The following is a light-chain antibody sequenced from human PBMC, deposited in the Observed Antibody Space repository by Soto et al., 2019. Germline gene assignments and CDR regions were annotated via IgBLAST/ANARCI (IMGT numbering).Light chain of an antibody. CDR3: LQYDSYSLFT. V-gene: IGKV1-5*03. Sequence: DIQMTQSPSTLSASVGDRVIITCRASQSIRSWLAWYQQKPGKAPKLLIYKVSYLEGGVPSRFSGSGSGTEFTLTISSLQPDDFATYYCLQYDSYSLFTFGPGTKVDVK. CDR2: KVS. CDR1: QSIRSW. J-gene: IGKJ3*01.